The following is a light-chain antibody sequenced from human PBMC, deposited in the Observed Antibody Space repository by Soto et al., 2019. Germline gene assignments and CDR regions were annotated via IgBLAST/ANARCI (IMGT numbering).Light chain of an antibody. CDR1: GSDIATFNY. J-gene: IGLJ1*01. CDR3: NSYSSTSFYV. V-gene: IGLV2-14*01. CDR2: QVT. Sequence: QSVLAQPASMSGSRGQSITISCTGSGSDIATFNYVSWYQQYPGKAPKLLIYQVTSRASGVSHRFSGSKSGNTAALTISGLQPEDEAEYYCNSYSSTSFYVFGTGTKVTVL.